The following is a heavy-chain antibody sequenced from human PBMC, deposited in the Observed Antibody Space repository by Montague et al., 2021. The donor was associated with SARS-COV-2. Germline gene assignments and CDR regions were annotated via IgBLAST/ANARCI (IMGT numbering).Heavy chain of an antibody. CDR3: VGEKAGGLRNVLDI. CDR2: IYHSGTT. V-gene: IGHV4-38-2*02. Sequence: SETLSLTCTVSGFSIGSGDYCCCIRHPPGKGLEWIGSIYHSGTTYYNPPLHSRLIISIDTSTNQFSLRLTSVTAAATAAFFCVGEKAGGLRNVLDIWGQGTTVTVSS. D-gene: IGHD3-10*02. CDR1: GFSIGSGDY. J-gene: IGHJ3*02.